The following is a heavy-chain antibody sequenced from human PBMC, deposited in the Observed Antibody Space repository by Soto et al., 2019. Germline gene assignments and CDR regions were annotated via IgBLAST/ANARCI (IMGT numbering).Heavy chain of an antibody. CDR2: IYYSGST. CDR1: GGSISSYY. J-gene: IGHJ4*02. CDR3: ARPTWLGELSLPTPRHYFDY. D-gene: IGHD3-16*02. Sequence: PSETLSLTCTVSGGSISSYYWSWIRQPPGKGLEWIGYIYYSGSTNYNPSLKSRVTISVDTSKNQFSLKLSSVTAADTAVYYCARPTWLGELSLPTPRHYFDYWGQGTLVTVSS. V-gene: IGHV4-59*08.